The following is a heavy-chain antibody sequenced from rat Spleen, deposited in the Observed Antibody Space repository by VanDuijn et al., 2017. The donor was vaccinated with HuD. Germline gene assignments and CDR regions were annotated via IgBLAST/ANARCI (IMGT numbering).Heavy chain of an antibody. V-gene: IGHV5-27*01. Sequence: EVQLVESGGGLVQPGRSLKLSCEASGFTFSNYYMAWVRPAPTKGLAWVAYIRPCGGITYYRDSVKGRFTISRNNAKTTLSLQMDSLRFEDTHTYCFTTDRLGADYFDYWGQGVMVTVSS. D-gene: IGHD5-1*01. CDR1: GFTFSNYY. CDR2: IRPCGGIT. J-gene: IGHJ2*01. CDR3: TTDRLGADYFDY.